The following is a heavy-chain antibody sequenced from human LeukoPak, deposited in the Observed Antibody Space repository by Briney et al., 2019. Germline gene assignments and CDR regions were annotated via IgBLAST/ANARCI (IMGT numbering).Heavy chain of an antibody. J-gene: IGHJ4*02. CDR1: GFTFSTYG. Sequence: GGSLRLSCAASGFTFSTYGMSWVRQTPGKGLEFVANIDQAGSVRNYTDSLKGRFTISRDNAKKSLYHEINSRRADDTAVYYCARDPESSSFDLWGRGALVTVSS. V-gene: IGHV3-7*01. D-gene: IGHD6-13*01. CDR3: ARDPESSSFDL. CDR2: IDQAGSVR.